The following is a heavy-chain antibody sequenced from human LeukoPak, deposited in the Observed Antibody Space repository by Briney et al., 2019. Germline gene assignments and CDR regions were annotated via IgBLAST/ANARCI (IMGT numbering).Heavy chain of an antibody. CDR2: IYYSGRT. CDR1: GGSISSHY. J-gene: IGHJ6*02. V-gene: IGHV4-59*08. D-gene: IGHD1-26*01. Sequence: KTSETLSLTCTVSGGSISSHYWSWIRQPPGKGLEWIAYIYYSGRTNYNPSLQSRVTISVDTSKNQLSLKVSSVTAADTAVYYCARHMSSGTYPMDVWGQGTTVTVSS. CDR3: ARHMSSGTYPMDV.